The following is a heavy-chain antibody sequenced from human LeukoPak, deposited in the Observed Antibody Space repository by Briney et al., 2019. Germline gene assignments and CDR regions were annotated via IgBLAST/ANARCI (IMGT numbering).Heavy chain of an antibody. Sequence: GGSLSLSCTGSGVPFRNYGMVGAREAPGRGREWVASINTRSTLMWYADSVNGRFTISRDNARNSLSLQMNGLRVEDTAVYYCARERDCTNNGRVAYYFDLWRQGTLVTVSS. CDR1: GVPFRNYG. J-gene: IGHJ4*02. V-gene: IGHV3-21*01. D-gene: IGHD2-8*01. CDR3: ARERDCTNNGRVAYYFDL. CDR2: INTRSTLM.